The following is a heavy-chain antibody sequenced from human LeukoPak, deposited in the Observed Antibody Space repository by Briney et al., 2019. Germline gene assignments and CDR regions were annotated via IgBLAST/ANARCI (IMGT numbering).Heavy chain of an antibody. CDR1: GGSISSYY. V-gene: IGHV4-4*09. CDR3: ARHSSVVRGWFDP. J-gene: IGHJ5*02. Sequence: TETLSLTCTASGGSISSYYWSWIRQPPGKGLEWVGYIYASGSTNYNPSLKSRVTLSVDTSKNQFSLKLTSVTAADTAMYYCARHSSVVRGWFDPWGQGTLVTVSS. D-gene: IGHD2-15*01. CDR2: IYASGST.